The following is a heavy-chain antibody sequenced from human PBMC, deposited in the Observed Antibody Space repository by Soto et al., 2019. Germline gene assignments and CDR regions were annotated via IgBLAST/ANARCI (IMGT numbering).Heavy chain of an antibody. J-gene: IGHJ2*01. CDR1: GGSISSGGYY. CDR2: TYYSGST. D-gene: IGHD2-15*01. CDR3: ARDYSRVAGNWYFDL. V-gene: IGHV4-31*03. Sequence: QVQLQESGPGLVKPSQTLSLTCTVSGGSISSGGYYWSWIRQHPAKGLEWIGYTYYSGSTYYNPSLKSRVTISGDTSKNQFSLKLSSVTAADTAVYYCARDYSRVAGNWYFDLWGRGTLVTVSS.